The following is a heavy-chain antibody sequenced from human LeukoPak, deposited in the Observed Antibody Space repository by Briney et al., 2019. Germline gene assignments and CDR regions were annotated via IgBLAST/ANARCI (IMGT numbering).Heavy chain of an antibody. J-gene: IGHJ4*02. D-gene: IGHD6-19*01. CDR1: GFTFSGSA. CDR2: IRSKTHTYAT. Sequence: GGSLRLSCAASGFTFSGSAMHWVRQASGKGLEWVGRIRSKTHTYATAYATSVKGRFTISRDDSKNTAYLQMNSLKTEDTAVYYCTAQQWLAHYCFDYWGQGTLVTVSS. V-gene: IGHV3-73*01. CDR3: TAQQWLAHYCFDY.